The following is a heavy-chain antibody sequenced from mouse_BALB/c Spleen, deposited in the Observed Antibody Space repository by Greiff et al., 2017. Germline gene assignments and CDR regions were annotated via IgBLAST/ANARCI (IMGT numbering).Heavy chain of an antibody. CDR1: GYTFTDYN. V-gene: IGHV1S29*02. D-gene: IGHD6-2*01. CDR2: IYPYNGGT. J-gene: IGHJ3*01. Sequence: EVQLQQSGPELVKPGASVKISCKASGYTFTDYNMHWVKQSHGKSLEWIGYIYPYNGGTGYNQKFKSKATLTVDNSSSTAYMELRSLTSEDSAVYYCATGVSFAYWGQGTLVTVSA. CDR3: ATGVSFAY.